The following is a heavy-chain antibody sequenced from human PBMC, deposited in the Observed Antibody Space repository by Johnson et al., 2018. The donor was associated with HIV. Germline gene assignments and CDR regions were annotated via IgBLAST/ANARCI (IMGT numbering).Heavy chain of an antibody. CDR1: GFTFSSYG. V-gene: IGHV3-30*02. Sequence: QVQLVESGGVVQPGRSLRLSCAASGFTFSSYGMHWVRQAPGKGLEWVAFIRYDGSSKYYADSVKGRFTVSRDNSKNTLYLQMNSLTTEDTAVYYCTKLVGYCSGGGCYTPGDIWGQGTMVTVSS. CDR2: IRYDGSSK. D-gene: IGHD2-15*01. J-gene: IGHJ3*02. CDR3: TKLVGYCSGGGCYTPGDI.